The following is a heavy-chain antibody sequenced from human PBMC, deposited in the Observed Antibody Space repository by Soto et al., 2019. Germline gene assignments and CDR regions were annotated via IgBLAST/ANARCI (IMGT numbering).Heavy chain of an antibody. Sequence: VQLVESGGGLIQPGGSLRLSCAASGFTVSSHYMSWVRQAPGKGLEWVSVIYTGGNTYYADSVKGRFTISRDNSKNMLYLQMNNLGAADTAVYYCARSVPMVRGVPVYYYDGMDVWGQGTTVTVSS. V-gene: IGHV3-53*01. CDR1: GFTVSSHY. CDR2: IYTGGNT. D-gene: IGHD3-10*01. CDR3: ARSVPMVRGVPVYYYDGMDV. J-gene: IGHJ6*02.